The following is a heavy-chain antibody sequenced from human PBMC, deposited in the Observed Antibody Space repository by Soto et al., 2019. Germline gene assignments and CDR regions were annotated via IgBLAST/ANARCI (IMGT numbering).Heavy chain of an antibody. CDR3: ARWDGYGDV. CDR1: GFSFSTYS. Sequence: EVQLLESGGGLVQPGGSLRLSCAASGFSFSTYSMAWVRQTPGKGLAWVSGLSGGGSNTFYADSVQGRFTISVDNSKNKVYLQMNSLRVEDTAVYYCARWDGYGDVWGQGTLVTVSS. V-gene: IGHV3-23*01. D-gene: IGHD4-17*01. CDR2: LSGGGSNT. J-gene: IGHJ4*02.